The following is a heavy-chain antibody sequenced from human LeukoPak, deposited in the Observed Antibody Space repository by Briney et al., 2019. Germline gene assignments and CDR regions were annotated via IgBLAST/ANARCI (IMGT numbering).Heavy chain of an antibody. CDR3: ATYTQHFGAPGGADY. CDR1: RLTFSGYW. D-gene: IGHD2-8*02. V-gene: IGHV3-7*03. CDR2: INKDGSEK. Sequence: GGSLRLSCVVSRLTFSGYWMRWVRQAPGKGLEWVAAINKDGSEKRYVDSVEGRSTISRDNARNSVYLQMTSLGAEDTAVYYCATYTQHFGAPGGADYWGLGALVTVSS. J-gene: IGHJ4*02.